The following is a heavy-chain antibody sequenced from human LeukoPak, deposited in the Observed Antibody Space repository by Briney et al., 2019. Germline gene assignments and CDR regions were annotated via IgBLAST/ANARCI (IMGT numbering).Heavy chain of an antibody. CDR2: IIPIFGTA. Sequence: SVKVSCKASGGTFSSYAISWVRQAPGQGLEWMGGIIPIFGTANYAQKFQGRVTITADESTSTAYMELSSLRSEDTAVYYCARVTRLLRATDYGMDVWGQGTTVTVSS. J-gene: IGHJ6*02. CDR3: ARVTRLLRATDYGMDV. D-gene: IGHD1-26*01. CDR1: GGTFSSYA. V-gene: IGHV1-69*13.